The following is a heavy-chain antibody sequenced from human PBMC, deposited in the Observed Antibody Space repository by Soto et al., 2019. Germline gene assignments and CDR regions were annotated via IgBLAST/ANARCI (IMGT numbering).Heavy chain of an antibody. V-gene: IGHV3-11*01. CDR2: ISSSAGTI. CDR3: ARVQPASGHYGMDV. J-gene: IGHJ6*02. D-gene: IGHD2-2*01. Sequence: PGGSLRLSCAASELTFSKYWVTWIRQAPGKGLEWVSYISSSAGTIYHADSVKGRFTISRDKDKKSLYLEMNNLRAEDTAVYYCARVQPASGHYGMDVWGQGTTVTVSS. CDR1: ELTFSKYW.